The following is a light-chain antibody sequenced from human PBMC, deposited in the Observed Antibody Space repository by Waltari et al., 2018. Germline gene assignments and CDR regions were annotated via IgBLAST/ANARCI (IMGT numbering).Light chain of an antibody. CDR3: SSYTSSNTWV. V-gene: IGLV2-14*01. CDR2: DVS. J-gene: IGLJ3*02. CDR1: SSDIGSSNY. Sequence: QSALTQPASVSGSPGQSITIPCTGSSSDIGSSNYLPWYQQHPDKAPKLIIYDVSERPSGVSNRFSASKSGDTASLTISGLQAEDEADYYCSSYTSSNTWVFGGGTKVTVL.